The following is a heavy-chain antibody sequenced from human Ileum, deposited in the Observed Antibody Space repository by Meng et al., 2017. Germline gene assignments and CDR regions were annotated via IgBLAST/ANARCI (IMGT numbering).Heavy chain of an antibody. CDR1: GGSISSYY. V-gene: IGHV4-59*08. J-gene: IGHJ5*02. CDR3: AQPRITMTLGGFRTGWFDP. D-gene: IGHD3-22*01. CDR2: ISYSGST. Sequence: QVQLQESGPGLVKPSETLSLTCTVSGGSISSYYWSWIRQPPGKGLEWIGYISYSGSTYYNPSLKSRVTISVDTSKNQFSLKLSSVTAADTAVYYCAQPRITMTLGGFRTGWFDPWGQGTLVTVSS.